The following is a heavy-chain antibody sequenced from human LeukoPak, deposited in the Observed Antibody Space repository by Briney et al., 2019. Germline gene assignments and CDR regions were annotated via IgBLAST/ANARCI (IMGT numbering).Heavy chain of an antibody. CDR1: GYTFTSYG. CDR2: INPNSGGT. D-gene: IGHD3-9*01. Sequence: ASVKVSCKASGYTFTSYGISWVRQAPGQGLEWMGWINPNSGGTNNAQKFQGRVTMTRDTSISTAYMELSRLRSDDTAVYYCARDWELRYFDWLLTREYYFDYWGQGTLVTVSS. J-gene: IGHJ4*02. V-gene: IGHV1-2*02. CDR3: ARDWELRYFDWLLTREYYFDY.